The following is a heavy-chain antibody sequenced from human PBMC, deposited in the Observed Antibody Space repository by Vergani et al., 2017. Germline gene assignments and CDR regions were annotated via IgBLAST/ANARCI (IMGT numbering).Heavy chain of an antibody. Sequence: QVQLQESGPGLVKPSQTLSLTCTVSGGSISSGSYYWSWIRQPAGKGLEWIGRIYTSGSTNYNPSLKSRVTISVDTSKNQFSLKLSSVTAADTAVYYCAREGQWLVGGWFDPWGQGTLVTVSS. J-gene: IGHJ5*02. V-gene: IGHV4-61*02. CDR3: AREGQWLVGGWFDP. D-gene: IGHD6-19*01. CDR2: IYTSGST. CDR1: GGSISSGSYY.